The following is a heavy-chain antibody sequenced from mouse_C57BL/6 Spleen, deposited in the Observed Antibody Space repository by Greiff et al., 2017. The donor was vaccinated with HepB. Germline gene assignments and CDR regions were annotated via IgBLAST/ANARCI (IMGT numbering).Heavy chain of an antibody. CDR2: IYPGAGDT. CDR3: AREGGMDD. J-gene: IGHJ4*01. V-gene: IGHV1-80*01. Sequence: VQLQQSGAELVKPGASVTISCKASGYAFSSYWMNWVKQRPGQGLEWIGQIYPGAGDTNSNGKFKGKATLTADESSSTACMRLSSLTSEDSAVYICAREGGMDDWGQGTSVTVSS. CDR1: GYAFSSYW.